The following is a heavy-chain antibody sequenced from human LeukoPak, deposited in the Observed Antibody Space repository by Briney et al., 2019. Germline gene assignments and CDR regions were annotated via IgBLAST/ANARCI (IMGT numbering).Heavy chain of an antibody. CDR1: GGSISPYY. J-gene: IGHJ5*01. Sequence: SETLSLTCTVSGGSISPYYWSWIRQSPGKGLEWIGYIYYSATTHYTPSLQSRVTISVDTSKNQLSLQMTSVTAADTAVYYCARGAHGYVGWFDSWGQGTLVTVSS. V-gene: IGHV4-59*01. CDR2: IYYSATT. CDR3: ARGAHGYVGWFDS. D-gene: IGHD3-16*01.